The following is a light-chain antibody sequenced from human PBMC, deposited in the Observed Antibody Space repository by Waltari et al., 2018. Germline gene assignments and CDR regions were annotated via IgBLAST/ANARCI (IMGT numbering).Light chain of an antibody. CDR1: QSVSSN. CDR2: DAS. CDR3: QQYKNWPPYT. J-gene: IGKJ2*01. V-gene: IGKV3-15*01. Sequence: EIVMTQSPATLSVSPGERATLSCRASQSVSSNLAWYQQNPGQAPRLLIYDASTRATGIPARFSGSGSGTDFTLTISSLQSEDFAVYYCQQYKNWPPYTFGQGTKLEIK.